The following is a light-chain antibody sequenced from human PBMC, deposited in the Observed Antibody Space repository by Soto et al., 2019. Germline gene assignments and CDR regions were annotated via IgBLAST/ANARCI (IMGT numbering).Light chain of an antibody. Sequence: QSALTQPASVSGSPGQSITISCTGTSSDVGCYNLVSWYHQYPGKAPKLILYAGTKRPSGLSTRFSGSMSGSTASLTISGLQAEDEGNYYCCSYATSDTLLFGGGTKVTVL. V-gene: IGLV2-23*01. CDR2: AGT. CDR1: SSDVGCYNL. J-gene: IGLJ2*01. CDR3: CSYATSDTLL.